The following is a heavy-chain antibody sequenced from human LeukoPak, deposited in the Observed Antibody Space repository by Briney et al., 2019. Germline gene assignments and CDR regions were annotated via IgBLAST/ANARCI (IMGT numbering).Heavy chain of an antibody. CDR1: GFAVTSNY. CDR3: VRRQAFDL. CDR2: MYPNGRT. Sequence: GGSLRLSCAASGFAVTSNYFNWVRQAPGKGPEWVSIMYPNGRTYYRDPVKGRFTISRDNSKNTLYLQMNSLRAEDTGVYYCVRRQAFDLWGQGTMVTVSS. V-gene: IGHV3-53*01. J-gene: IGHJ3*01.